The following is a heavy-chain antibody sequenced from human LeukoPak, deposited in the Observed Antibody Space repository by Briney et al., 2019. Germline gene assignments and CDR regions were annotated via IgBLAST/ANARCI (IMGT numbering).Heavy chain of an antibody. CDR3: ARPYGGTSNFDY. D-gene: IGHD4-23*01. CDR2: IYYSGNT. J-gene: IGHJ4*02. V-gene: IGHV4-39*01. Sequence: SGTLSLTCTVSGGSISSTSYYWGWIRQPPGKGLEWIGSIYYSGNTYYNPSLKSRVTMSVDTSKNQFSLKLSSVTAADTAVYYCARPYGGTSNFDYWGQGALVTVSS. CDR1: GGSISSTSYY.